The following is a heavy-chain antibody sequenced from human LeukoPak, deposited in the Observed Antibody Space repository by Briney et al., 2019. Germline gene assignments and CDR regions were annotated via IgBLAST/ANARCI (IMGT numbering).Heavy chain of an antibody. CDR1: GGTFSSYA. CDR2: IIPIFGTA. CDR3: ARCYDSSGYLWLY. Sequence: ASVKVSCKASGGTFSSYAISWVRQAPGQGLEWMGEIIPIFGTANYAQKFQGRVTITTDESTSTAYMELSSLRSEDTAVYYCARCYDSSGYLWLYWGQRTLVTVSS. J-gene: IGHJ4*02. V-gene: IGHV1-69*05. D-gene: IGHD3-22*01.